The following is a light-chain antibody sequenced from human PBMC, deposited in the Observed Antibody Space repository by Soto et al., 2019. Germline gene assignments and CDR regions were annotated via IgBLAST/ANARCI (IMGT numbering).Light chain of an antibody. J-gene: IGKJ1*01. CDR2: GAS. V-gene: IGKV3-20*01. CDR3: QQYGSSQWT. Sequence: EIVMTQSPATLSVSPGERATLSCRASQSVSSNLAWYQQKPGQAPRLLIYGASSKATGSPDRFSGSGFGTDFTLTISRLEPEDFAVYSCQQYGSSQWTFGQGTKVDIK. CDR1: QSVSSN.